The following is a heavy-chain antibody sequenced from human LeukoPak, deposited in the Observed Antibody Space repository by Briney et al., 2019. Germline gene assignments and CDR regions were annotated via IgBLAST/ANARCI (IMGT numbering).Heavy chain of an antibody. CDR1: GFSLSTRGMC. Sequence: ESGPTLVNPTQTLTLTCTFSGFSLSTRGMCVSWIRQPQGKALEWIALIDWDDDKYYSTSLKTRLTISKDTSKNQVVLTMTNMDPVDTATYYCARINNGGDGSLFDYWGQGTLVTVSS. D-gene: IGHD1-26*01. V-gene: IGHV2-70*01. J-gene: IGHJ4*02. CDR3: ARINNGGDGSLFDY. CDR2: IDWDDDK.